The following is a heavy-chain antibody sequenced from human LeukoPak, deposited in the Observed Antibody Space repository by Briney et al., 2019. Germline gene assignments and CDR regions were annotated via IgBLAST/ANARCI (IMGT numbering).Heavy chain of an antibody. V-gene: IGHV4-59*08. CDR2: IYYSGST. CDR3: ARHGVDSSGWYGFWYFDL. Sequence: SETLSLTCTVSGGSISSYYWSWIRQPPGKGLEWIGYIYYSGSTNYNPSLKSRVTISVDTSKNQFSLKLSSVTAADTAVYYCARHGVDSSGWYGFWYFDLWGRGTLVTVSS. J-gene: IGHJ2*01. CDR1: GGSISSYY. D-gene: IGHD6-19*01.